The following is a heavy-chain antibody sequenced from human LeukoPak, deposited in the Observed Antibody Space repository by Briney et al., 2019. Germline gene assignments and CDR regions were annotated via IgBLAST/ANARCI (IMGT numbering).Heavy chain of an antibody. D-gene: IGHD2-2*01. CDR2: IYTSGST. CDR3: ARDAGYCSSTSCRLYNWFDP. J-gene: IGHJ5*02. CDR1: GGSISSYY. V-gene: IGHV4-4*07. Sequence: SETLSLTCTVSGGSISSYYWSWIRQPAGKGLEWIGRIYTSGSTNYNPSLKSRVTMSVDTSKNRFSLKLSSVTAADTAVYYCARDAGYCSSTSCRLYNWFDPWGQGTLVTVSS.